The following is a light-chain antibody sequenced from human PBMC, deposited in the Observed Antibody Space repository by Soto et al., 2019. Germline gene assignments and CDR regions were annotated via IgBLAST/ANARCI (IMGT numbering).Light chain of an antibody. J-gene: IGKJ5*01. CDR2: DAS. V-gene: IGKV3-11*01. CDR1: QSVSSY. CDR3: QQYGSSEII. Sequence: EIVLTQSPGTLSLSPGERATLSCRASQSVSSYLAWYQQKPGQAPRLLIYDASNRATGIPARFSGSGSGTDFTLTITRLEPEDFAVFYCQQYGSSEIIFGQGTRLEIK.